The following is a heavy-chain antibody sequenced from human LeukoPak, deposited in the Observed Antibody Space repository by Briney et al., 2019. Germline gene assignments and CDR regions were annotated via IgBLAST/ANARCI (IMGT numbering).Heavy chain of an antibody. J-gene: IGHJ4*02. CDR3: TTTLSEGLGINSKIDY. Sequence: GGSLRLSCAASGFSFSNYGMSWVRQAPGKGLEWVSSISTSGSSTYYVDSVKGRFTISRDNSKNTLCLRMNSLRGEDTAVYYCTTTLSEGLGINSKIDYWGQGALVTVSS. V-gene: IGHV3-23*01. CDR1: GFSFSNYG. CDR2: ISTSGSST. D-gene: IGHD3/OR15-3a*01.